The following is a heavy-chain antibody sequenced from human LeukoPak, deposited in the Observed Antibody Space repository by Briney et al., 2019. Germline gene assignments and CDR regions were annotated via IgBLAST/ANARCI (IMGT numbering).Heavy chain of an antibody. Sequence: RGSLRPSSAAPGFTFSIYAMYCVRQAPGKGLEYVSAICSNGGSTNYANSVKGRFTISRDNSKNTLYLQMGSLRAEEMAVYYCARVRDTAMVQGFGAFDIWGQGTMVTVSS. CDR3: ARVRDTAMVQGFGAFDI. D-gene: IGHD5-18*01. CDR2: ICSNGGST. CDR1: GFTFSIYA. V-gene: IGHV3-64*01. J-gene: IGHJ3*02.